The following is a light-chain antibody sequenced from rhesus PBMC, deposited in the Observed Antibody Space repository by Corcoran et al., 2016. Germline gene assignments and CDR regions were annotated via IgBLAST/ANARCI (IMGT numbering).Light chain of an antibody. CDR2: AAS. CDR3: QQSYNTPWT. Sequence: DIQMTQSPSSLSASVGDKATITCRASQGISSWLAWYQQKPGKAPKLLIYAASSLQSGVPSRVSGSGSGTDYTLPISSLQPEEFATYYCQQSYNTPWTFGQGTKVDIK. V-gene: IGKV1-18*01. J-gene: IGKJ1*01. CDR1: QGISSW.